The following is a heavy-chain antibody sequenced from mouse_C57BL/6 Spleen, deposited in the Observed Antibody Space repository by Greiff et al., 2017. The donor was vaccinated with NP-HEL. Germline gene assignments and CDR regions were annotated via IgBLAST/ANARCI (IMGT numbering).Heavy chain of an antibody. Sequence: ESGPGMVKPSQSLSLTCTVTGYSITSGYDWHWIRHFPGNKLEWMGYISYSGSTNYNPSLKSRISITHDTSKNHFFLKLNSVTTEDTATYYCARGGDTTVVATPGWFAYWGQGTLVTVSA. V-gene: IGHV3-1*01. CDR2: ISYSGST. CDR3: ARGGDTTVVATPGWFAY. CDR1: GYSITSGYD. J-gene: IGHJ3*01. D-gene: IGHD1-1*01.